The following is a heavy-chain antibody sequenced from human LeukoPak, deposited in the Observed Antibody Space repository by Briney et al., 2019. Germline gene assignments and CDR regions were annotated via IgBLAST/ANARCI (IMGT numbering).Heavy chain of an antibody. Sequence: SETLSLTCAVYGGSFSGYYWSWIRQPPGKGLEWIGEINHSGSTNYNPSLKSRVTISVDTSKNQFSLKLSSVTAADTAVYYCARVGAARRKNYYYYGMDVWGQGTTVTVSS. CDR3: ARVGAARRKNYYYYGMDV. J-gene: IGHJ6*02. V-gene: IGHV4-34*01. CDR2: INHSGST. CDR1: GGSFSGYY. D-gene: IGHD6-6*01.